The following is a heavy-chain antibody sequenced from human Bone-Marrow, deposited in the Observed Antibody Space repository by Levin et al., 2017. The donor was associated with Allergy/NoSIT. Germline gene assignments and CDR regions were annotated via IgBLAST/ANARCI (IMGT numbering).Heavy chain of an antibody. V-gene: IGHV3-30*18. CDR3: AKDLVRGVIGVDFDY. J-gene: IGHJ4*02. CDR2: ISYDGSNK. CDR1: GFTFSSYG. D-gene: IGHD3-10*01. Sequence: GGSLRLSCAASGFTFSSYGMHWVRQAPGKGLEWVAVISYDGSNKYYADSVKGRFTISRDNSKNTLYLQMNSLRAEDTAVYYCAKDLVRGVIGVDFDYWGQGTLVTVSS.